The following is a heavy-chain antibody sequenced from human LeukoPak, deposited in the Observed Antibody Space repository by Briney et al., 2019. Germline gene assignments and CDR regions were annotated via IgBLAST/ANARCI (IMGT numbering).Heavy chain of an antibody. Sequence: ASVKVSCKASGYTFTSYYMHWVRQAPGQGLGWMGIINPSGGSTSYAQKFQGRVTMTRDMSTSTVYMELSSLRSEDTAVYYCARDGLYDFWSGYYRYFDYWGQGTLVTVSS. D-gene: IGHD3-3*01. CDR2: INPSGGST. CDR3: ARDGLYDFWSGYYRYFDY. J-gene: IGHJ4*02. V-gene: IGHV1-46*01. CDR1: GYTFTSYY.